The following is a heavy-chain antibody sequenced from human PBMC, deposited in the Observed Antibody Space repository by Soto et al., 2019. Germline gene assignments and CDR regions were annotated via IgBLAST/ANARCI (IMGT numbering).Heavy chain of an antibody. CDR2: IIPILGIA. J-gene: IGHJ5*02. V-gene: IGHV1-69*02. CDR1: GGTFSSYT. D-gene: IGHD2-15*01. CDR3: ARSSPSVGVDP. Sequence: QVQLVQSGAEVKKPGSSVKVSCKASGGTFSSYTISWVRQAPGQGLEWMGRIIPILGIANYAQKFQGRVTNTADNSTSTAYMELSSLRSEDTAVYYCARSSPSVGVDPWGQGTLVTVSS.